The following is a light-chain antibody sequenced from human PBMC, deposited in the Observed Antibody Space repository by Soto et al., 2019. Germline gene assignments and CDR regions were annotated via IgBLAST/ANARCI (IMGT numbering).Light chain of an antibody. CDR1: LSFSSS. CDR3: QQSYSTPPS. V-gene: IGKV1-39*01. J-gene: IGKJ2*01. CDR2: AAS. Sequence: DIQMTQSPSSLSASIGDRVTITCRVGLSFSSSLNWYQQKPGKAPNLLIYAASSMQSGFPSRFSGSASGTELTITISILQPEDIATYYCQQSYSTPPSFSQGTKLEIK.